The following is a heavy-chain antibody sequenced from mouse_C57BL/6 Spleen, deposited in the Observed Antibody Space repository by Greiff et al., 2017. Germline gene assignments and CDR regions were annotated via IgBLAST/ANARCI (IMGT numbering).Heavy chain of an antibody. Sequence: VQLQQSGPGLVQPSQSLSITCTVSGFSLTSYGVHWVRQSPGTGLEWLGVIWSGGSTDYNAAFISRLSISKDNSKSQVFFKMNSLQADDTAIYYCAGDYGSSYGYFDVWGTGTTVTVSS. CDR3: AGDYGSSYGYFDV. V-gene: IGHV2-2*01. CDR2: IWSGGST. J-gene: IGHJ1*03. D-gene: IGHD1-1*01. CDR1: GFSLTSYG.